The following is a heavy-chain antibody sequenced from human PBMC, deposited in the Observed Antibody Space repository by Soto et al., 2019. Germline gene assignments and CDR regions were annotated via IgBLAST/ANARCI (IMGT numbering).Heavy chain of an antibody. CDR1: GGTFSSYT. J-gene: IGHJ4*02. Sequence: SVKVSCKASGGTFSSYTISWVRQAPGQGLEWMGRIIPILGIANYAQKFQGRVTITADKSTSTAYMELSSLRSEDTAVYYCARVGGYDLEGPDFDYWGQGTLVTVSS. D-gene: IGHD5-12*01. CDR3: ARVGGYDLEGPDFDY. V-gene: IGHV1-69*02. CDR2: IIPILGIA.